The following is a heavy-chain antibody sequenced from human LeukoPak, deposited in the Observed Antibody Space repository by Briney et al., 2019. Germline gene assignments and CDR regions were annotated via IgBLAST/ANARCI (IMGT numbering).Heavy chain of an antibody. CDR3: ARDLYF. CDR1: GFTFTSYA. Sequence: PGGSLRLSCAASGFTFTSYAMSWVRQAPGKGLEWVSTVSYSGANTYHADSVKGRFTISRDNAKNSLYLQMNSLRDEDTAVYYCARDLYFWGQGTLVTVSS. CDR2: VSYSGANT. D-gene: IGHD2-15*01. V-gene: IGHV3-23*01. J-gene: IGHJ4*02.